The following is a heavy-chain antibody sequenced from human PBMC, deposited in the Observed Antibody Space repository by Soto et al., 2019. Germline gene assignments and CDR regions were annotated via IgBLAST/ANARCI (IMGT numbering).Heavy chain of an antibody. V-gene: IGHV1-18*01. CDR3: ARAGYCSGGSSRYLGGFDN. CDR1: GYTFTSYG. D-gene: IGHD2-15*01. CDR2: ISAYNGNT. J-gene: IGHJ4*02. Sequence: ASVKVSCKPSGYTFTSYGISWVRQAPGQGLEWMGWISAYNGNTNYAQKLQGRVTMTTDTSTSTAYMELRSLRSDDTAVYYCARAGYCSGGSSRYLGGFDNWGEGPLVTV.